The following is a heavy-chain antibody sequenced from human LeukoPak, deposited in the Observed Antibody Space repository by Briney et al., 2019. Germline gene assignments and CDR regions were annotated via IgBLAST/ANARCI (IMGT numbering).Heavy chain of an antibody. CDR3: ARSFGVVIASGYYYGMDV. Sequence: SETLSLTCTVSGGSISSYYWSWIRQPPGKGLEWIGYIYYSGTTNYNPSLKSRVTISVDTSKNQFSLKLSSVTVADTAVYYCARSFGVVIASGYYYGMDVWGQGTTVTVSS. CDR2: IYYSGTT. CDR1: GGSISSYY. D-gene: IGHD3-3*01. V-gene: IGHV4-59*12. J-gene: IGHJ6*02.